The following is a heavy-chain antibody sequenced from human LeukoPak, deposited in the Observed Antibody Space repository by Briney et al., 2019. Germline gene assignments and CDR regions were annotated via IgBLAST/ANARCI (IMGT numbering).Heavy chain of an antibody. V-gene: IGHV3-15*01. CDR3: TTAICRYSISTSCYASNTY. J-gene: IGHJ4*02. CDR2: IKGKTDGGTT. D-gene: IGHD2-2*01. CDR1: GFTFRNAW. Sequence: GGSLRLSCAASGFTFRNAWMTWVRQPPGKGLEWVGRIKGKTDGGTTDYAAPVKGRITISRDDSKNTLYLQMNSLKTEDTAVYYCTTAICRYSISTSCYASNTYWGQGTLVTVSS.